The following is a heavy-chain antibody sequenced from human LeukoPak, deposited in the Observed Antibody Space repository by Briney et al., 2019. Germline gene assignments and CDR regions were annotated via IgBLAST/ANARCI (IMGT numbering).Heavy chain of an antibody. J-gene: IGHJ4*02. V-gene: IGHV3-15*01. Sequence: GGSLRLSCAASGFTFSNAWMSWVRQAPGKGLEWVGRIKSKTDGGTTDYAAPVKGRFTISRDDSKNTLYLQMNSLKTEDTAVYYCTTWDIVVVVAETGPYYFDYWGQGTLVTVSS. D-gene: IGHD2-15*01. CDR3: TTWDIVVVVAETGPYYFDY. CDR1: GFTFSNAW. CDR2: IKSKTDGGTT.